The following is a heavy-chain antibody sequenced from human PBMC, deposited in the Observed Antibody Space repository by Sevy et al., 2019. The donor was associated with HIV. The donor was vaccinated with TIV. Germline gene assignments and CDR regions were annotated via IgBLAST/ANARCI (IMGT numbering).Heavy chain of an antibody. CDR2: VSWNSRNI. CDR1: GFSFNDHA. CDR3: AKDINRGCDGINCYPYYYYFYGLDV. D-gene: IGHD2-21*01. V-gene: IGHV3-9*01. J-gene: IGHJ6*02. Sequence: GGSLRLSCAASGFSFNDHAMHWVRLVPGKGLEWVSGVSWNSRNIGYADSVKGRFTISSDNANPFLFLDMNSLRPEDTAFYYCAKDINRGCDGINCYPYYYYFYGLDVWGQGTTVTVSS.